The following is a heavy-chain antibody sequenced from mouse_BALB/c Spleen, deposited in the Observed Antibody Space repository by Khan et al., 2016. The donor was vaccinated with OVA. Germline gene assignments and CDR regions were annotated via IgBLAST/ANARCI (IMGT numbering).Heavy chain of an antibody. J-gene: IGHJ2*01. V-gene: IGHV4-1*02. Sequence: EVQLQESGGGLVQPGGSLKLSCAASGFDFSRYWMTWVRQAPGKGLEWIGEINPASSTINYTPSLKNTFIISRDNAKNTLILQISKVKSEDTALYYCARPTKEDYFDYWGQGITLTVSS. CDR3: ARPTKEDYFDY. CDR2: INPASSTI. CDR1: GFDFSRYW.